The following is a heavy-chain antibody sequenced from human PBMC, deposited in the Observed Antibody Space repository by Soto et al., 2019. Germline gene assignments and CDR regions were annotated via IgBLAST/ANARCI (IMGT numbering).Heavy chain of an antibody. J-gene: IGHJ4*02. CDR1: GGSITSSSYY. V-gene: IGHV4-39*01. CDR3: ARSRSSIAVAGTRYYFDY. CDR2: IYYSGST. D-gene: IGHD6-19*01. Sequence: SETLSLTCTVSGGSITSSSYYWGWIRQPPGKGLEWIGNIYYSGSTYYNPSLKSRVTISVDTSKNQFSLKLSSVTAADTALYYCARSRSSIAVAGTRYYFDYWGQGTLVTVSS.